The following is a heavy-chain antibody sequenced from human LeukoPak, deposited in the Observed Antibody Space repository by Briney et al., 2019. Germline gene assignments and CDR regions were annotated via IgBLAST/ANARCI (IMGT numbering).Heavy chain of an antibody. CDR2: MNPNSGKT. D-gene: IGHD4-23*01. V-gene: IGHV1-8*01. J-gene: IGHJ3*02. CDR3: ATSPGVTRAFDI. Sequence: ASVKVSCKASGYTFTSYDINWVRQATGQGLEWMGWMNPNSGKTGYAQKFQGRVTMTRNTSISTAYMELSSLRSEDTAVYYCATSPGVTRAFDIWGQGTMVTVSS. CDR1: GYTFTSYD.